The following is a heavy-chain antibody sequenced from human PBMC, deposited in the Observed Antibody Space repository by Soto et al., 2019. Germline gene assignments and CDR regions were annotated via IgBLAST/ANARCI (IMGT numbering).Heavy chain of an antibody. CDR1: GGSISSYY. V-gene: IGHV4-59*08. Sequence: NPSETLSLTCTVSGGSISSYYWTWMRQPPGKGLEWIGYVYSSGSTKYNPSLRSRVTISLDTSKSQFSLKLNSVTAADTAVYYCARRKTRPEAFDYWGQGILVTVSS. CDR3: ARRKTRPEAFDY. J-gene: IGHJ4*02. CDR2: VYSSGST.